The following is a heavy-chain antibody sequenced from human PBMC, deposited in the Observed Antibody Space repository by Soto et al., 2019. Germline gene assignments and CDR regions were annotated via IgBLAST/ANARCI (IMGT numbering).Heavy chain of an antibody. J-gene: IGHJ6*02. CDR2: IDWDDDK. D-gene: IGHD1-1*01. CDR1: GFSLSTSGMR. Sequence: SGPTLVNPTQTLTLTCTFSGFSLSTSGMRVSWIRQSPGKALEWLARIDWDDDKFYSTSLKTSLTVSKDTSKNQVVLTMTNMDPVDTGTYYCARMGTSYYYYALDVWGQGTTVTVSS. CDR3: ARMGTSYYYYALDV. V-gene: IGHV2-70*04.